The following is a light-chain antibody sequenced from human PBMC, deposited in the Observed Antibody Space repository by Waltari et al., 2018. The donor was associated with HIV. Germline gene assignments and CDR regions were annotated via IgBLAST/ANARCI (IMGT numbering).Light chain of an antibody. CDR3: CSYAGKSTYV. J-gene: IGLJ1*01. CDR1: SSDVGNYNL. CDR2: DVS. V-gene: IGLV2-23*02. Sequence: QSALTQAASVSGSPGQSITISCNGTSSDVGNYNLISWYQKDTGKFPTVVIFDVSTRPSGVSNRFSASKSGNTASLTISGLQPEDEADYYCCSYAGKSTYVFGSGTKVTVL.